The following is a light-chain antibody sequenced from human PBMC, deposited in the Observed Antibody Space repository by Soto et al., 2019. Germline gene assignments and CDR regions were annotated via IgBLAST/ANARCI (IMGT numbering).Light chain of an antibody. CDR2: GAS. J-gene: IGKJ4*01. Sequence: EIVMTQSPATLSLSPGERATLSCRASQSVSSNLAWYQQKPGQAPRLLFYGASTRATGIPDRFSGSGSGTDFTLTISRLEPEDFAVYYCQQYGSSFGGGTKVDIK. CDR3: QQYGSS. V-gene: IGKV3-20*01. CDR1: QSVSSN.